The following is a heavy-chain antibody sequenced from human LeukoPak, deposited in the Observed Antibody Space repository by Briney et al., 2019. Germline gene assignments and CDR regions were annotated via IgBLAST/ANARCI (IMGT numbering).Heavy chain of an antibody. CDR1: GFTFSSYS. Sequence: GGSLRLSCAASGFTFSSYSMNWVRQAPGKGLEWVSSISSSSSYKYYADSVKGRFTISRDNAKNSLYLQMNSLRAEDTAVYYCARGGATTSQFDYWGQGTLVTVSS. D-gene: IGHD1-26*01. CDR3: ARGGATTSQFDY. CDR2: ISSSSSYK. V-gene: IGHV3-21*01. J-gene: IGHJ4*02.